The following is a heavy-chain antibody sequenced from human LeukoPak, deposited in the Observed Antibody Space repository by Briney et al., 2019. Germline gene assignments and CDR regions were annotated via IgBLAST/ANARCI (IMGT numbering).Heavy chain of an antibody. CDR3: ARLPCSGGSCYVDY. CDR2: IYYSGST. CDR1: GGSISSNY. V-gene: IGHV4-59*08. J-gene: IGHJ4*02. Sequence: PSETLSLTCNVSGGSISSNYWSWIRQPPGKGLEWIGYIYYSGSTNYNPSLKSRVTISVDTSKNQFSLKLSSVTAADTAVYYCARLPCSGGSCYVDYWGQGTLVTVSS. D-gene: IGHD2-15*01.